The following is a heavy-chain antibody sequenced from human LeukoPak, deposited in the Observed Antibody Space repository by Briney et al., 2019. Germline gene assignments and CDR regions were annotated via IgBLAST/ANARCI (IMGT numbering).Heavy chain of an antibody. Sequence: GGSLRLSCAASGFTVSSNYMSWVRQAPGKGLEWVSVIYSGGSTYYADSVKGRFTISRDNSKNTLYLQMNSLRAEDTAVYYCARGVTTFGIYHYYYMDVWGKGTTVTVSS. CDR1: GFTVSSNY. V-gene: IGHV3-53*01. D-gene: IGHD3-3*01. CDR3: ARGVTTFGIYHYYYMDV. CDR2: IYSGGST. J-gene: IGHJ6*03.